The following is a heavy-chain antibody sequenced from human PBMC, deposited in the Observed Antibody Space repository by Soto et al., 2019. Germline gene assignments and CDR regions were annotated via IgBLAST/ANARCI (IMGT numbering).Heavy chain of an antibody. CDR1: GFTFSSYS. V-gene: IGHV3-48*02. Sequence: PGGALRLSCAASGFTFSSYSMNWVRQAPGKGLEWVSYISSSSSTIYYADSVKGRFTISRDNAKNSLYLQMNSLRDEDTAVYYCARDWFGGALLLFYYCLDVLRQETSLTTSS. D-gene: IGHD3-10*01. J-gene: IGHJ6*02. CDR2: ISSSSSTI. CDR3: ARDWFGGALLLFYYCLDV.